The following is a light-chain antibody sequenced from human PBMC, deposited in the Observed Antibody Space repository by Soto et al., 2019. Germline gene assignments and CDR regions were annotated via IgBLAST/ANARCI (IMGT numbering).Light chain of an antibody. J-gene: IGLJ2*01. CDR1: SSDVGGYNY. CDR3: QSYDSSLSLV. Sequence: QSALTQPRSVSGSPGQSVTISCTGTSSDVGGYNYVSWYQQHPGKAPKLMIYDVSKRPSGVPDRFSGSKSGNTASLTISGLQAEDEADYYCQSYDSSLSLVFGGGTKLTVL. V-gene: IGLV2-11*01. CDR2: DVS.